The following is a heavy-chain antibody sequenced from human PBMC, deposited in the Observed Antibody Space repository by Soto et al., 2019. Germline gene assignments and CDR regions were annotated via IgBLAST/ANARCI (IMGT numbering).Heavy chain of an antibody. D-gene: IGHD3-10*01. CDR1: GFTFNDYS. Sequence: EGSLRLSCEASGFTFNDYSMDWVRQAPEKGLEWVSSISSSGTYIYYADSVKGRFAISRDNANNVMYLQMDTLRAEDTAVYYCVRAGHVFDVHYYGMDLWGQGTTVTVSS. CDR2: ISSSGTYI. J-gene: IGHJ6*02. V-gene: IGHV3-21*01. CDR3: VRAGHVFDVHYYGMDL.